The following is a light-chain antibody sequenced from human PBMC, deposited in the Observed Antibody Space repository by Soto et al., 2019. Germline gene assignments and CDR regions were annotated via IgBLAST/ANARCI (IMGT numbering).Light chain of an antibody. CDR2: KAS. CDR3: QQYGRYRT. CDR1: QSTSTW. Sequence: DIQITHSPSTLSASVGDRVTITCRASQSTSTWLAWYQHKPGKAPNLLIYKASSLESGVPSRFSGSGSGTEFTLTISSLQPDDVATYYCQQYGRYRTFGQGTKVEIK. J-gene: IGKJ1*01. V-gene: IGKV1-5*03.